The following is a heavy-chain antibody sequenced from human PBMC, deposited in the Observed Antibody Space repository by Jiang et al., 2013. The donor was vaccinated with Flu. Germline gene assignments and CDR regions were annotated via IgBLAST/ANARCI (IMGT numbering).Heavy chain of an antibody. CDR1: GGSIRSVSYY. CDR2: IYYSGST. CDR3: ANHPRYNNFVY. J-gene: IGHJ4*02. Sequence: LLKPSETLSLTCTVSGGSIRSVSYYWAWIRQPPGKGLEWIGSIYYSGSTYYNPSLKSRVTISADTSKNQFSLNLSSVTAADTAVYYCANHPRYNNFVYWGQGTLVTVFS. V-gene: IGHV4-39*01. D-gene: IGHD5-24*01.